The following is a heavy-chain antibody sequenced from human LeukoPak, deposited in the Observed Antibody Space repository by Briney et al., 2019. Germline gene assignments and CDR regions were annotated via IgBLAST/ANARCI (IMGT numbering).Heavy chain of an antibody. V-gene: IGHV5-10-1*01. CDR3: ARGDVAWLIGFDAFDI. CDR1: GYSFTSYW. J-gene: IGHJ3*02. D-gene: IGHD5-12*01. Sequence: GESLRISCKGSGYSFTSYWISWVRQMPGKGLEWMGRIDPSDSYTNYSPSFQGHVTISADKSISTAYLQWSSLKASDTAMYYCARGDVAWLIGFDAFDIWGQGTMVTVSS. CDR2: IDPSDSYT.